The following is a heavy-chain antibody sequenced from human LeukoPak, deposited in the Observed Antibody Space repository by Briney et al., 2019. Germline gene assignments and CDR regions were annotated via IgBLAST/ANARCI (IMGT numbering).Heavy chain of an antibody. Sequence: GGSLRLSCAASGFTFTNYWMSWVRQAPGKGLELVANIKQDRSEKYYVDSVKGRFTISRDNAKNSVYLQINRLRAEDTAVYYCARRGTIAVPVFWFDPWGQGTLVIVSS. CDR3: ARRGTIAVPVFWFDP. CDR2: IKQDRSEK. J-gene: IGHJ5*02. D-gene: IGHD6-19*01. V-gene: IGHV3-7*01. CDR1: GFTFTNYW.